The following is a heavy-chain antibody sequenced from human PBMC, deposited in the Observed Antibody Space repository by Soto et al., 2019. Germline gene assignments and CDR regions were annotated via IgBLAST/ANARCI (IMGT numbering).Heavy chain of an antibody. Sequence: VQLVQSGAEVKKPGSSVKVSCKASGGTFSSYAISWVRQAPGQGLEWMGGIIPIFGTANYAQKFQGRVTITADKSTSTAYMELSSLRSEDTAVYYCARGRHIVVVTAIPYFQHWGQGTLVTVSS. CDR1: GGTFSSYA. V-gene: IGHV1-69*06. J-gene: IGHJ1*01. CDR2: IIPIFGTA. D-gene: IGHD2-21*02. CDR3: ARGRHIVVVTAIPYFQH.